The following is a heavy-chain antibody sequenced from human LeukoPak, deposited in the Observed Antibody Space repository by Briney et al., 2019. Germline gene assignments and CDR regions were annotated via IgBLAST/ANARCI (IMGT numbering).Heavy chain of an antibody. CDR1: GYTFTSYY. V-gene: IGHV1-46*01. CDR2: INPSGGST. D-gene: IGHD4/OR15-4a*01. Sequence: ASVKVSCKASGYTFTSYYMHWVRQAPGQGLEWTGIINPSGGSTSYAQKFQGRVTMTRDTSTSTVYMELSSLRSEDTAVYYCARRMVDRVWYFDLWGRGTLVTVSS. CDR3: ARRMVDRVWYFDL. J-gene: IGHJ2*01.